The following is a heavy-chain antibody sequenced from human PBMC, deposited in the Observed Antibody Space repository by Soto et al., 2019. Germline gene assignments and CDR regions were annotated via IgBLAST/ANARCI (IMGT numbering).Heavy chain of an antibody. D-gene: IGHD3-9*01. V-gene: IGHV3-23*01. CDR1: VFTFSSYA. J-gene: IGHJ3*02. CDR2: ISGSGGST. Sequence: PVGSLRLSCASSVFTFSSYAMSCVRHSPGKWLEWVSAISGSGGSTYYADSVKGRFTISRDNSKNTLYLQMNSLRAEDTAVYYCAKGYDILTGYVTDRDAFDIWGQGTMVNLS. CDR3: AKGYDILTGYVTDRDAFDI.